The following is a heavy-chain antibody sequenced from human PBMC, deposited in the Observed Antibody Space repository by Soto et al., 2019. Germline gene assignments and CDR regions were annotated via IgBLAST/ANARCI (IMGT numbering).Heavy chain of an antibody. CDR2: IIPIFGTA. D-gene: IGHD5-12*01. J-gene: IGHJ6*02. CDR1: GGTFSSYA. Sequence: SVKVSCKASGGTFSSYAISWVRQAPGQGLEWMGGIIPIFGTANYAQKFQGRVTITADKSTSTAYMELSSLRSEDTAVYYCARAEYSGYDYGYYYYYGMDVWGQGTTVTVSS. V-gene: IGHV1-69*06. CDR3: ARAEYSGYDYGYYYYYGMDV.